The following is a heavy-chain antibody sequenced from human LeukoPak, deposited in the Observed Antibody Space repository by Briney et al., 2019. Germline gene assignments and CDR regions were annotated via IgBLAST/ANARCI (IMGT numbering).Heavy chain of an antibody. CDR2: ISGGGGST. CDR1: GFTFSSYA. D-gene: IGHD5-18*01. CDR3: ARGGGYSYGSFDY. Sequence: PGGSLRLSCAASGFTFSSYAMSWVRQAPGKGLEWVSVISGGGGSTYYADSVKGRFTISRDNAKNTLYLQMNSLRAEDTAVYYCARGGGYSYGSFDYWGQGTLVTVSS. V-gene: IGHV3-23*01. J-gene: IGHJ4*02.